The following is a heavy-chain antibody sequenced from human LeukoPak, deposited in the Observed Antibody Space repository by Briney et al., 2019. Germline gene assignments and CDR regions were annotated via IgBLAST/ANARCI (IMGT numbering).Heavy chain of an antibody. CDR1: GVSITITNY. J-gene: IGHJ4*02. CDR3: AREGGPYRPLDY. V-gene: IGHV4-4*02. CDR2: VNLQGST. Sequence: KPSETLSLTCGVSGVSITITNYWTWVRQPPGKGLEWIGEVNLQGSTNYNPSLMGRVAIPVDTSENHISLQLTSVTAADTAVYYCAREGGPYRPLDYSGQGTLVTVSS.